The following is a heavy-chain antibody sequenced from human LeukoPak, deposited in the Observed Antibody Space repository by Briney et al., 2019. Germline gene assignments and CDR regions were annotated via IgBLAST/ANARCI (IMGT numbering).Heavy chain of an antibody. V-gene: IGHV4-38-2*02. CDR1: GDSISSGNY. CDR3: ARTSPDSNDY. Sequence: PSETLSLTCTVSGDSISSGNYWAWIRQPPGKGLEWIGSIFHSGSTYYNPSLKSRVTISVDTSKNQFSLKLSSVTAADTAVYYCARTSPDSNDYWGQGTLVTVSS. J-gene: IGHJ4*02. CDR2: IFHSGST. D-gene: IGHD2-15*01.